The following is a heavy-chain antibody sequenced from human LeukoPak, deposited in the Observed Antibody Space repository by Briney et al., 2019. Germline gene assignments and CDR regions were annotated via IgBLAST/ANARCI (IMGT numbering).Heavy chain of an antibody. D-gene: IGHD1-26*01. CDR3: AKGRTSGSYYAWDY. V-gene: IGHV3-23*01. Sequence: PGGSLRLSCAAAGFTFSTYAMSWVREAPGKGLEWVSAISGNGDSTYYADSVKGRFTISRDNPKNTLYLQMNSLRAEDTAVYYCAKGRTSGSYYAWDYWGQGALVTVSS. CDR2: ISGNGDST. J-gene: IGHJ4*02. CDR1: GFTFSTYA.